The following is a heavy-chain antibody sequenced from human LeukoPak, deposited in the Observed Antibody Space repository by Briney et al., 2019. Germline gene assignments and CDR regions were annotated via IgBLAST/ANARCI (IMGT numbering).Heavy chain of an antibody. CDR3: ARMIYGDSDLDY. J-gene: IGHJ4*02. D-gene: IGHD4-17*01. Sequence: SETLSRTCTVSGGSISISNYYWGWIRQPPGKGLEWIGSISYSGIMSTYYNPSLKSRVTISVDTSKNQFSLNLRSVTAADTAVYYCARMIYGDSDLDYWGQGTLVTVSS. CDR2: ISYSGIMST. CDR1: GGSISISNYY. V-gene: IGHV4-39*07.